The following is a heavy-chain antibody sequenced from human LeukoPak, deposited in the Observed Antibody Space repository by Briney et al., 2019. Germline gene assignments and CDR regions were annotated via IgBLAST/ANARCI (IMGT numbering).Heavy chain of an antibody. J-gene: IGHJ4*02. D-gene: IGHD4-17*01. Sequence: ASVKVSCKASGYTFTKYGITWVRQAPGQGLEWMGWISTYSGSTNYAQKLQGRVTMTTDTSTSTAYMELRSLISDDAAVYYCARGDDYGDYWGLYWGQGTLITVSS. CDR1: GYTFTKYG. CDR3: ARGDDYGDYWGLY. V-gene: IGHV1-18*01. CDR2: ISTYSGST.